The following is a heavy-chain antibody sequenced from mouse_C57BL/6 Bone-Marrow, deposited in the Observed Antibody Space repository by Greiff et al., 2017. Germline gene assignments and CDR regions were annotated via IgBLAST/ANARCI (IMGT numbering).Heavy chain of an antibody. J-gene: IGHJ1*03. Sequence: VQLKESGAELVKPGASVKLSCTASGFNIKDYYMHWVKQRTEQGLEWIGRIDPEDGETKYAPKFQGKATITADTASNTAYLQLSSLTSEDTAVYYCARSPYGSSPYWYFDVWGTGTTVTVSS. CDR3: ARSPYGSSPYWYFDV. CDR1: GFNIKDYY. CDR2: IDPEDGET. D-gene: IGHD1-1*01. V-gene: IGHV14-2*01.